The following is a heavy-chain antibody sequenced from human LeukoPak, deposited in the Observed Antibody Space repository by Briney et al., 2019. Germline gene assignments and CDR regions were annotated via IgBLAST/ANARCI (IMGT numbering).Heavy chain of an antibody. Sequence: SETLSLTCTVSGGSISSSSYYWGWIRQPPGKGLEWIGSIYYSGSTYYNPSLKSRVTISVDTSKNQFSLKLSSVTAADTAVYYCARDRSGYDYWGQGTLVTVSS. V-gene: IGHV4-39*07. CDR2: IYYSGST. CDR3: ARDRSGYDY. CDR1: GGSISSSSYY. D-gene: IGHD3-3*01. J-gene: IGHJ4*02.